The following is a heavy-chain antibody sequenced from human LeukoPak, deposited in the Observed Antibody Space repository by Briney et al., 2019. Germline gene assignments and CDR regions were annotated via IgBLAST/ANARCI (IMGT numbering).Heavy chain of an antibody. Sequence: ASVKVSCKASGYTFTSYGISWVRQAPGQGLEWMGWISAYNGNTNYAQKLQGRVTITADKSTSTAYMELSSLRSEDTAVYYCARLSGYCSSTSCYERYYYYYMDVWGKGTTVTVSS. D-gene: IGHD2-2*01. CDR1: GYTFTSYG. CDR3: ARLSGYCSSTSCYERYYYYYMDV. J-gene: IGHJ6*03. V-gene: IGHV1-18*01. CDR2: ISAYNGNT.